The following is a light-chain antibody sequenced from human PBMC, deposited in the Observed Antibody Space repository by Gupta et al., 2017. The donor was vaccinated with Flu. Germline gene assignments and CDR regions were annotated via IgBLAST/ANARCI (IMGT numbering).Light chain of an antibody. Sequence: GDRVTVTCRASHNIFTYVNWYQQIPGTAPKLLIFGSDILQSGVPSRFTGSGSGTDFTLTIRSLQPEDFATYYCQQSYTTPYTFGPGTKLDIK. V-gene: IGKV1-39*01. CDR3: QQSYTTPYT. J-gene: IGKJ2*01. CDR2: GSD. CDR1: HNIFTY.